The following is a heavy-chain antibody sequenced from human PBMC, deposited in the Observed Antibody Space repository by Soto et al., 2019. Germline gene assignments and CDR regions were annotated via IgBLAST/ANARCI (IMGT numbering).Heavy chain of an antibody. D-gene: IGHD2-15*01. Sequence: GESLKISFKFSGYSFTSYWIIFVLQVPGKGLDCMGRIDPSDSYTNYRPSFQGHVTISADKSISTDYLQWSSMKASDTAMYYCARGGYVVNNNYYGMDVWGQGTTVNVSS. J-gene: IGHJ6*01. CDR2: IDPSDSYT. CDR3: ARGGYVVNNNYYGMDV. V-gene: IGHV5-10-1*01. CDR1: GYSFTSYW.